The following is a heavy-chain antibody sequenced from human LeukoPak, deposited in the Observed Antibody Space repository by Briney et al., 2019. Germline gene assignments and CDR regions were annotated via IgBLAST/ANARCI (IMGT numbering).Heavy chain of an antibody. Sequence: GGSLRLSCAASGFSVSSNYMTWVRQAPGKGLEWVSVIYSGGTTYYADSVKGRFTISRDNSKNTLYLQMNSLRAEDTAVYYCARALDAFDVWGQGTMVTVSS. J-gene: IGHJ3*01. CDR3: ARALDAFDV. CDR1: GFSVSSNY. V-gene: IGHV3-53*01. CDR2: IYSGGTT.